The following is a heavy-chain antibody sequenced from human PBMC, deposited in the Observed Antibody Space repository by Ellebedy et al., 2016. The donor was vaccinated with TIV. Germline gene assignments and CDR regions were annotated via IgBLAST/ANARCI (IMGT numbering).Heavy chain of an antibody. J-gene: IGHJ4*02. Sequence: AASVKVSCKASGYTFTGYYMHWVRQAPGQGLEWMGWINPNSGGTNYAQKFQGWVTMTRDTSISTAYMELSRLRSDDTAVYYCARETYYDFWSGYHEGPFDYWGQGTLVTVSS. D-gene: IGHD3-3*01. CDR3: ARETYYDFWSGYHEGPFDY. CDR1: GYTFTGYY. CDR2: INPNSGGT. V-gene: IGHV1-2*04.